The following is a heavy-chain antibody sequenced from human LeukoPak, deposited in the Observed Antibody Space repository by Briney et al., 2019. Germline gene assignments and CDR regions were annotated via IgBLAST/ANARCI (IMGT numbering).Heavy chain of an antibody. D-gene: IGHD3-16*02. J-gene: IGHJ3*02. V-gene: IGHV3-21*05. CDR2: ISSTSSYI. Sequence: PGGSLRLSCAASGFTFSSYSMNWVRQAPGKGLEWVSYISSTSSYIFYADSLKGRFTISRDNAKNSLYLQMNSLRAEDTAVYYCARARAFGGVIVGRSLGAFDIWGQGTMVTVSS. CDR3: ARARAFGGVIVGRSLGAFDI. CDR1: GFTFSSYS.